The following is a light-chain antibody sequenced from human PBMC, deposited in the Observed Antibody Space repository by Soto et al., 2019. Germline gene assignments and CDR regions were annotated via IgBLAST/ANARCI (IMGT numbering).Light chain of an antibody. V-gene: IGLV7-46*01. CDR3: LLSYSGARV. J-gene: IGLJ3*02. CDR1: TGAVTSGHY. Sequence: QAVVTQEPSLTVSPGGTVTLTCGSSTGAVTSGHYPYWFQQKPGQAPRTLVYNTSDKHSWAPARFSGSLLGGKAALTLSGAQPEDEDEYYCLLSYSGARVFGGGTQLTVL. CDR2: NTS.